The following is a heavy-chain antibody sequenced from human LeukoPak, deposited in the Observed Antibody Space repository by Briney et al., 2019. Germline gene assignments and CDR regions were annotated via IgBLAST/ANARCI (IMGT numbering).Heavy chain of an antibody. V-gene: IGHV4-59*01. Sequence: PSETLSLTCTVSGGFISSYYWSWIQQPPGKGLEGIGYIYYSGSTNYNPSLKSRVTISVDTSKTQFSLKLSSVTAADTAVYYCARTDLADAFDIWGQGTMVTVSS. CDR3: ARTDLADAFDI. CDR2: IYYSGST. CDR1: GGFISSYY. J-gene: IGHJ3*02.